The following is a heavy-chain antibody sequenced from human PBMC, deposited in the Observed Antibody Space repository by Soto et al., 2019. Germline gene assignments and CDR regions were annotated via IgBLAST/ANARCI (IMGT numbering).Heavy chain of an antibody. D-gene: IGHD3-3*01. V-gene: IGHV1-69*13. CDR1: GGTYSSYT. Sequence: SVKVSCKASGGTYSSYTFSWVRQAPGQGLQWMGGIIGIFGKADYAQKFQGRLTIAADASTSTVYMELSSLRSEDTAVYYCASGPQWDWSGYFDYGGKGPLVTVSS. CDR3: ASGPQWDWSGYFDY. J-gene: IGHJ4*02. CDR2: IIGIFGKA.